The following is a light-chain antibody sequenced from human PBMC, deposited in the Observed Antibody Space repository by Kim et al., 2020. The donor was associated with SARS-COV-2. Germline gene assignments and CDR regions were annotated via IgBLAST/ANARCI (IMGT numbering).Light chain of an antibody. CDR3: QQRSNWPLT. J-gene: IGKJ4*01. CDR2: DAS. Sequence: LSPGERAPPSCRASQSVSSYLAWYQQKPGQAPRLLIYDASNSATGIPARFSGRGSGTDFTLTISSIETEDFAVYYCQQRSNWPLTFGGGTKVDIK. V-gene: IGKV3-11*01. CDR1: QSVSSY.